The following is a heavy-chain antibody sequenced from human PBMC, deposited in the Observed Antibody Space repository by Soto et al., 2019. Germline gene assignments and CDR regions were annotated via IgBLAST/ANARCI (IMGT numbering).Heavy chain of an antibody. CDR2: IRSKANSYAT. J-gene: IGHJ6*02. CDR1: EFTFSGSA. V-gene: IGHV3-73*01. Sequence: GGSLRLSCAASEFTFSGSAMHWVRQASGKGLEWVGRIRSKANSYATAYAASVKGRFTISRDDSKNTAYLQMNSLKTEDTAVYYCTRHPPPGIAAAGTGDYYGMDVWGQGTTVTVSS. CDR3: TRHPPPGIAAAGTGDYYGMDV. D-gene: IGHD6-13*01.